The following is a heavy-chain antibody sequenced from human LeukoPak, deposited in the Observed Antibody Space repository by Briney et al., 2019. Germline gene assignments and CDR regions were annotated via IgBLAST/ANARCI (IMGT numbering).Heavy chain of an antibody. V-gene: IGHV1-2*02. D-gene: IGHD6-13*01. CDR2: INPNSGGT. J-gene: IGHJ3*02. CDR1: GYTFTSYG. CDR3: ARDGAAAGLDAFDI. Sequence: GASVKVSCKASGYTFTSYGISWVRQAPGQGLEWMGWINPNSGGTNYAQKFQGRVTMTRDTSISTAYMELSRLRSDDTAVYYCARDGAAAGLDAFDIWGQGTMVTVSS.